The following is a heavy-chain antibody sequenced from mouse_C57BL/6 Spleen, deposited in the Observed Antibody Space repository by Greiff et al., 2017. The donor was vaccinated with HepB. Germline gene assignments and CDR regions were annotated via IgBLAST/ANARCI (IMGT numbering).Heavy chain of an antibody. CDR1: GFNFSSYA. D-gene: IGHD1-3*01. CDR2: ISDGGSYT. Sequence: EVKLVESGGGLVKPGGSLKLSCAASGFNFSSYAMSWVRQTPEKRLEWVATISDGGSYTYYPDNVKGRFTISRDNAKNNLYLQMSHLKSEDTAMYYCARDSGWYFDVWGTGTTVTVSS. V-gene: IGHV5-4*01. CDR3: ARDSGWYFDV. J-gene: IGHJ1*03.